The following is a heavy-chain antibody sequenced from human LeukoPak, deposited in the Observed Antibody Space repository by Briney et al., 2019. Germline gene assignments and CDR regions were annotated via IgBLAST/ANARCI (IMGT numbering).Heavy chain of an antibody. CDR3: ARSIMITFGGVIAPGY. D-gene: IGHD3-16*02. V-gene: IGHV1-18*01. J-gene: IGHJ4*02. CDR1: GYTFTSYG. CDR2: ISAYNGNT. Sequence: GASVKVSCKASGYTFTSYGISWVRQAPGQGLEWMGWISAYNGNTNYAQKLQGRVTMTTDTSTSTAYMELRSLRSDDTAVYYCARSIMITFGGVIAPGYWGQGTLVTVSS.